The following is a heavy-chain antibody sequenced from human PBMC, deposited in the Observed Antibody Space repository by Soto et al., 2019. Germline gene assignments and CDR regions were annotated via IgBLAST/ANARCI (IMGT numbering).Heavy chain of an antibody. CDR1: GGSISNSSYL. D-gene: IGHD6-19*01. V-gene: IGHV4-39*01. CDR3: SRIAVSGPRTGFDY. CDR2: VSHIGST. J-gene: IGHJ4*02. Sequence: PSETLSLTCSVSGGSISNSSYLWGWVRQPPGKGLKWIGSVSHIGSTNYKQSLKRRLTISVGTSKTQSSMRLDTVTAAETAVYYCSRIAVSGPRTGFDYWGQGILVTVS.